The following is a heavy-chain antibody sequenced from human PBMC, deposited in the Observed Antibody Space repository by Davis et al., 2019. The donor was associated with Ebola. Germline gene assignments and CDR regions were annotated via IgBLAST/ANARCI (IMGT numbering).Heavy chain of an antibody. CDR1: GFTFNTYT. J-gene: IGHJ6*04. D-gene: IGHD2-21*01. V-gene: IGHV3-48*02. CDR3: ARVNLWSRGWGVDV. CDR2: ISTGGTTT. Sequence: PGGSLRLSCAASGFTFNTYTMSWVRQAPGKGLEWLSYISTGGTTTYYKESVKGRFSTSRDNAKNSLFLDMNSLTDEDTAVYYCARVNLWSRGWGVDVWGKGTTVTVSS.